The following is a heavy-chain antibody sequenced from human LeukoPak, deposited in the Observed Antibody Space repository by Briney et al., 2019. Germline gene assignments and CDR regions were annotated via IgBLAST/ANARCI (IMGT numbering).Heavy chain of an antibody. CDR2: IYYTGST. Sequence: PSETLSLTCTVSGGSISSSTYYWGWIRQPPGKGLEWIASIYYTGSTNYNPSLKSRVTISVDTSKNQFSLKLSSVTAADTAVYYCARAVGTFGGVIVDYYFDYWGQGTLVTVSS. D-gene: IGHD3-16*02. CDR3: ARAVGTFGGVIVDYYFDY. J-gene: IGHJ4*02. V-gene: IGHV4-39*01. CDR1: GGSISSSTYY.